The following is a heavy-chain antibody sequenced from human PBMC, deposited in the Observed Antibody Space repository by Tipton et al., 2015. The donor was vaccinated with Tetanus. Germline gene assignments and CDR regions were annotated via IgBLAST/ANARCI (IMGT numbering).Heavy chain of an antibody. D-gene: IGHD3-10*01. CDR1: GGSISSSPYY. J-gene: IGHJ6*03. CDR2: IFYTGNT. Sequence: TLSLTCSVSGGSISSSPYYWGWIRQPPGKGLEWIGSIFYTGNTYHKSSLKSRITISVDTSKNQFSLRLSSVTAADTAVYYCASRDADFYGSGLYKDIWGKGTTVTVSS. CDR3: ASRDADFYGSGLYKDI. V-gene: IGHV4-39*01.